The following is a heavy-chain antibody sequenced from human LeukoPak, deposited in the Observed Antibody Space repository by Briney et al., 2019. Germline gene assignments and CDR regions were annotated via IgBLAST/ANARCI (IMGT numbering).Heavy chain of an antibody. D-gene: IGHD6-19*01. CDR1: GFTFSNAW. CDR2: IKSKTDGGTT. Sequence: GGSLRLSCAASGFTFSNAWMSWVRQAPGKGLDWVGRIKSKTDGGTTDYAAPVKGRFTISRDDSKNTLYLQMNSLKTEDTAVYYCTTEEIAVAGTPDYWGQGTLVTVSS. CDR3: TTEEIAVAGTPDY. J-gene: IGHJ4*02. V-gene: IGHV3-15*01.